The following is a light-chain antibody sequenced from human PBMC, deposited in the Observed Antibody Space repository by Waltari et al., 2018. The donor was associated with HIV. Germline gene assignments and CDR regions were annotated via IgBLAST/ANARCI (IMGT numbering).Light chain of an antibody. J-gene: IGLJ2*01. Sequence: QTVLTQPPSASGTPGQRVTISCSGSSSNIGSKYVYWYQQLPGTAPTLLIYRNYQRTSGVPDRVSGYKSGTSASLAISGLRSEDEADYYCAAWDDSLSGRGVFGGGTKLTVL. CDR3: AAWDDSLSGRGV. CDR2: RNY. V-gene: IGLV1-47*01. CDR1: SSNIGSKY.